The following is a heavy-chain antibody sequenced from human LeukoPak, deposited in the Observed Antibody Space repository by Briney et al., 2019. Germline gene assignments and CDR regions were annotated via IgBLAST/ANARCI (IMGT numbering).Heavy chain of an antibody. CDR2: ISGSGGST. J-gene: IGHJ5*02. Sequence: PGGSLRLSCAASGFTLSSYAMSWVRQAPGKGLEWVSAISGSGGSTYYADSVKGRFIIARDNSKNPLYLQMNSLRAEDTAVYYCAKDVAVAVVFRFDPWDRGTLVTVSS. D-gene: IGHD6-19*01. V-gene: IGHV3-23*01. CDR3: AKDVAVAVVFRFDP. CDR1: GFTLSSYA.